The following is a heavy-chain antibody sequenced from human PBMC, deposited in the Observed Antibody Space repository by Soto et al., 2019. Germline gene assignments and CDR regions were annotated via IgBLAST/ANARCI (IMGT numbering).Heavy chain of an antibody. CDR3: PRDLLGSGGQFDY. J-gene: IGHJ4*02. D-gene: IGHD7-27*01. CDR1: GFIFSSFG. CDR2: IWYDGSNT. Sequence: PVGSLRLSCEASGFIFSSFGMHWVRQAPGKGLEWVAQIWYDGSNTYYADSVKGRFTISRDNSRNTLYLQMNNLRAEDTAVYHCPRDLLGSGGQFDYWGQGALVTVS. V-gene: IGHV3-33*01.